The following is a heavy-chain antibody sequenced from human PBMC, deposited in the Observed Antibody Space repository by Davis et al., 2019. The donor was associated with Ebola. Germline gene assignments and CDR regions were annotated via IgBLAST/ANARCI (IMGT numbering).Heavy chain of an antibody. V-gene: IGHV3-73*01. CDR1: GFTFSESA. J-gene: IGHJ6*02. D-gene: IGHD2-2*01. Sequence: PSETLSLTCAASGFTFSESAIHWFRQASGRGLEWVGRIRDKANNYATAYTPSVKGRFTISRDDSKNTAYLQMNSLKTEDTAVYYCTMNIPAAMGGMDVWGQGTTVTVSS. CDR2: IRDKANNYAT. CDR3: TMNIPAAMGGMDV.